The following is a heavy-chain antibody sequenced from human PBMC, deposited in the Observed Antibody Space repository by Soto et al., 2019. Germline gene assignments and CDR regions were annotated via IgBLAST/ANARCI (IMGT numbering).Heavy chain of an antibody. CDR3: ARGKIVAP. V-gene: IGHV4-59*01. J-gene: IGHJ5*02. CDR2: VHYSGST. D-gene: IGHD2-15*01. CDR1: GGSIITYY. Sequence: QVQLQESGPGLVRPSETLSLTCTVSGGSIITYYWSWIRQPPGKGLEWVGYVHYSGSTTYSPSLKSRVIMSIDTSKNQFNLKLSSVTAADTAVYYCARGKIVAPWGQGTLVTVSS.